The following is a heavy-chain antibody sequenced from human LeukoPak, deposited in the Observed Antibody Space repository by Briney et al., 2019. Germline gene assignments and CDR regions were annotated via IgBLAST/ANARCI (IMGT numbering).Heavy chain of an antibody. V-gene: IGHV3-30*02. CDR3: ARVGHRRRGLYYYDSSGYYYFDY. D-gene: IGHD3-22*01. CDR1: GFTFSNYG. CDR2: IRYDGTNK. Sequence: GGSLRLSCAASGFTFSNYGMHWVRQAPGKGLEWVAFIRYDGTNKYYADPVKGRFTISRDNSKNTLYLQMHSLRAEDTAVYYCARVGHRRRGLYYYDSSGYYYFDYWGQGTLVTVSS. J-gene: IGHJ4*02.